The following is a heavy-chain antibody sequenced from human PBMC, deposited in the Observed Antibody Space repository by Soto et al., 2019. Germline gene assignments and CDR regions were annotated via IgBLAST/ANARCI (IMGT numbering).Heavy chain of an antibody. D-gene: IGHD5-18*01. V-gene: IGHV4-31*03. CDR1: GGSISSGGYY. CDR2: IYYSGST. Sequence: SETLSLTCTVSGGSISSGGYYWSWIRQHPGKGLEWIGYIYYSGSTYYNPSLKSRVTISVDTSKNQFSLKLSSVTAADTAVYYCARDFPMRYGYYDYYYGMDVWGQGTTVTVSS. J-gene: IGHJ6*02. CDR3: ARDFPMRYGYYDYYYGMDV.